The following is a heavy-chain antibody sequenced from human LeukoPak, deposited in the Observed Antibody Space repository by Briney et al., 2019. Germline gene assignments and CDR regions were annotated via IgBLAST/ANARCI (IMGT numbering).Heavy chain of an antibody. D-gene: IGHD3-10*01. CDR1: GFTFSSYW. J-gene: IGHJ6*03. CDR3: ARDRLITMVRGGIRYMDV. V-gene: IGHV3-7*01. CDR2: IKQDGSEK. Sequence: GGSLRLSCAASGFTFSSYWMSWVRQAPGKGLEWVANIKQDGSEKYYVDSVKGRFTISRDNAKNSLYLQMNSLRAEDTAVYYCARDRLITMVRGGIRYMDVWGKGTTVTVSS.